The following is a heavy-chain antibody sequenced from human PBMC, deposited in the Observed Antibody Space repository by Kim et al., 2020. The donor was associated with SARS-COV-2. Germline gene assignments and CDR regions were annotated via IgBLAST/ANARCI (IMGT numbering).Heavy chain of an antibody. J-gene: IGHJ4*02. V-gene: IGHV3-21*01. Sequence: GGSLRLSCAASGFTFSSYSMNWVRQAPGKGLEWVSSISSSSSYIYYADSVKGRFTISRDNAKNSLYLQMNSLRAEDTAVYYCARAPSITMVREEPEFDYWGQGTLVTVSS. CDR3: ARAPSITMVREEPEFDY. CDR1: GFTFSSYS. CDR2: ISSSSSYI. D-gene: IGHD3-10*01.